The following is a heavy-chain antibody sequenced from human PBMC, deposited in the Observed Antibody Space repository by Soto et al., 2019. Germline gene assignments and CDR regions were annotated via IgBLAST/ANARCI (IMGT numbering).Heavy chain of an antibody. Sequence: GSVKVSCKASGYTFTSYGISWVRQAPGQGLEWMGWISAYNGNTNYAQKLQGRVTMTTDTSTSTAYMELRSLRSDDTAVYYCARDSVRNPSGYYYYGMDVWGQGTTVTVSS. J-gene: IGHJ6*02. V-gene: IGHV1-18*04. CDR3: ARDSVRNPSGYYYYGMDV. CDR2: ISAYNGNT. D-gene: IGHD3-10*01. CDR1: GYTFTSYG.